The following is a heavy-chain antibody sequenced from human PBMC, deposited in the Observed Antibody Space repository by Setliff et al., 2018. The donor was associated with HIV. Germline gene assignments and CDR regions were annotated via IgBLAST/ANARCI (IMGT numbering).Heavy chain of an antibody. V-gene: IGHV1-2*02. J-gene: IGHJ4*02. Sequence: ASVKVSCKASGYTFTGYYMHWVRQAPGQGLEWMGWINPNSGGTNYAQKFQGRVTMTRDTSISTAYMELSRLRSDDTAVYYCARPQALAGIIPYFDYWGQGTLVTVSS. CDR1: GYTFTGYY. D-gene: IGHD6-19*01. CDR2: INPNSGGT. CDR3: ARPQALAGIIPYFDY.